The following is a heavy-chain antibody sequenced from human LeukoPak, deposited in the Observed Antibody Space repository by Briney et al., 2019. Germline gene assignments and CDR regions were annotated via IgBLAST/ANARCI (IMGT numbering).Heavy chain of an antibody. CDR2: IRYDGSNK. V-gene: IGHV3-30*02. CDR1: GFTFSSYG. CDR3: AKAGISGSGYQLFDY. J-gene: IGHJ4*02. D-gene: IGHD3-22*01. Sequence: KPGGSLRLSCAASGFTFSSYGMHWVRQAPGKGLEWVAFIRYDGSNKYYADSVKGRFTISRDNSKNTLYLQMNSLRAEDTAVYYCAKAGISGSGYQLFDYWGQGTLVTVSS.